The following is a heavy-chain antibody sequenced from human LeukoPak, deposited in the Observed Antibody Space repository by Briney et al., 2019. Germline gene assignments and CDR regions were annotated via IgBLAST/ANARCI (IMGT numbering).Heavy chain of an antibody. CDR2: XXXYNGNT. CDR1: XDTXXXXX. V-gene: IGHV1-18*01. CDR3: ARDGWDYVWGSYRPFDY. D-gene: IGHD3-16*02. J-gene: IGHJ4*02. Sequence: SXDTXXXXXISGXREAPGEGVEWMGXXXXYNGNTNYAQKLQGRVTMTTDTSTSTAYMELRSLRSDDTAVYYCARDGWDYVWGSYRPFDYWGQGTLVTVSS.